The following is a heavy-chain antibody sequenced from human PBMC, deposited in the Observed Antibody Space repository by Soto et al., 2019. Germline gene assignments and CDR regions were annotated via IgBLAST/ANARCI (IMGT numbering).Heavy chain of an antibody. D-gene: IGHD3-3*01. Sequence: QVQLVESGGGVVQPGRSLRLSCAASGFTFSSYAMHWVRQAPGKGLEWVAVISYDGSNKYYADSVKGRFTISRDNSKNTLYLQMNSPRAEDTAVYYCARALGNYDFWSGYFNYYYYGMDVWGQGTTVTVSS. J-gene: IGHJ6*02. CDR2: ISYDGSNK. V-gene: IGHV3-30-3*01. CDR1: GFTFSSYA. CDR3: ARALGNYDFWSGYFNYYYYGMDV.